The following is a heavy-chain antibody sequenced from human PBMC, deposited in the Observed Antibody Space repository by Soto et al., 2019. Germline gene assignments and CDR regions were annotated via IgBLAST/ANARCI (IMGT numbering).Heavy chain of an antibody. CDR2: ISYDGSNK. D-gene: IGHD6-13*01. CDR1: GFTFSSYG. CDR3: AKGSYSSWYRPFDY. Sequence: PGGSLRLSCAASGFTFSSYGMHWVRQAPGKGLEWVAVISYDGSNKYYADSVEGRFTISRDNSKNTLYLQMNSLRAEDTAVYYCAKGSYSSWYRPFDYWGQGTLVTVSS. J-gene: IGHJ4*02. V-gene: IGHV3-30*18.